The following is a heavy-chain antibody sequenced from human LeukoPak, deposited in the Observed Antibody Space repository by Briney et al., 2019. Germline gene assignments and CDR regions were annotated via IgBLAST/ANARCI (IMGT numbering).Heavy chain of an antibody. CDR3: ARARGTAMVFDY. V-gene: IGHV4-30-4*08. Sequence: SWVRQPPGKGLEWIGYIYYSGSTYYNPSLKSRVTISVDTSKNQFSLKLNSVTAADTAVYYCARARGTAMVFDYWGQGTLVTVSS. J-gene: IGHJ4*02. D-gene: IGHD5-18*01. CDR2: IYYSGST.